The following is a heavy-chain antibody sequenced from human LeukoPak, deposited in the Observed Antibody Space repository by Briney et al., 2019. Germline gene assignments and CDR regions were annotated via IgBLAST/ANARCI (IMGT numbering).Heavy chain of an antibody. J-gene: IGHJ5*02. Sequence: SVKVSCKASGGTFSSYAISWVRQAPGQGLGWMGGIIPIFGTANYAQKFQGRVTITADKSTSTAYMELSSLRSEDTAVYYCARGGDCGGGCYPPPHNNWFDPWGQGTLVTVSS. CDR2: IIPIFGTA. D-gene: IGHD2-21*02. CDR1: GGTFSSYA. CDR3: ARGGDCGGGCYPPPHNNWFDP. V-gene: IGHV1-69*06.